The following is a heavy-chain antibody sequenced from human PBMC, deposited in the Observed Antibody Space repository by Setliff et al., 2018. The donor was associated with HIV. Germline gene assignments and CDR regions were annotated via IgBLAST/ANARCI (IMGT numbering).Heavy chain of an antibody. CDR3: VKAAYGSHVDV. V-gene: IGHV3-30*18. D-gene: IGHD4-17*01. CDR1: GFVFSVYG. J-gene: IGHJ6*04. Sequence: GGSLRLSCAASGFVFSVYGMHWVRQTPDKGLEWVAVISDDGSNTYYSDSVTGRLSISRDNSKNTLYLEMNSLRHEDAAVYYCVKAAYGSHVDVWGKGTTVTISS. CDR2: ISDDGSNT.